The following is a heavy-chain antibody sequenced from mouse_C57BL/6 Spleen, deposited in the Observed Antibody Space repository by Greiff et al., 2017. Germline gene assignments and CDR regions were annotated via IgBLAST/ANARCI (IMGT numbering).Heavy chain of an antibody. Sequence: EVMLVESGGGLVKPGGSLKLSCAASGFTFSSYTMSWVRQTPEKRLEWVATISGGGGNTYYPDSGKGRFTISRDNAKNTLYLQMSSLRSEDTALYYCARRGTTVVGPAYYAMDDWGQGTSVTVSS. D-gene: IGHD1-1*01. CDR3: ARRGTTVVGPAYYAMDD. CDR1: GFTFSSYT. CDR2: ISGGGGNT. V-gene: IGHV5-9*01. J-gene: IGHJ4*01.